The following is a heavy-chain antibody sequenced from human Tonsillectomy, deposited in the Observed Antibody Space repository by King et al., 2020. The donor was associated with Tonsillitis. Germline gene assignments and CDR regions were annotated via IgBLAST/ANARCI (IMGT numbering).Heavy chain of an antibody. Sequence: VQLVESGGGLVQPGGSLRLSCAASGFTFSSYSMNWVRQAPGEGLEWVSYISSSSSTIYYADSVKGRFTISRDNAKNSLYLQMNSLRDEDTAVYYCARPRSRDGYEWNDAFDIWGQGTMVTVSS. J-gene: IGHJ3*02. CDR2: ISSSSSTI. D-gene: IGHD5-24*01. V-gene: IGHV3-48*02. CDR1: GFTFSSYS. CDR3: ARPRSRDGYEWNDAFDI.